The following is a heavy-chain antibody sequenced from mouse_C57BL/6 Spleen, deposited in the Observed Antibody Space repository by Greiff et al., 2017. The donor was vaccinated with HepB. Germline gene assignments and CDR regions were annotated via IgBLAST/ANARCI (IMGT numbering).Heavy chain of an antibody. V-gene: IGHV5-17*01. CDR3: ARRDYYGSSPFAY. D-gene: IGHD1-1*01. CDR1: GFTFSDYG. Sequence: EVQLQQSGGGLVKPGGSLKLSCAASGFTFSDYGMHWVRQAPEKGLEWVAYISSGSSTIYYADTVKGRFTISRDNAKNTLFLQMTSLRSEDTAMYYCARRDYYGSSPFAYWGQGTLVTVSA. J-gene: IGHJ3*01. CDR2: ISSGSSTI.